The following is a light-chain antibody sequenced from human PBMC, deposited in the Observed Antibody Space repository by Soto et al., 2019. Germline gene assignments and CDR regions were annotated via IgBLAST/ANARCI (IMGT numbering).Light chain of an antibody. V-gene: IGLV2-11*01. J-gene: IGLJ1*01. CDR1: SSDVGGYNY. CDR3: CSYACSFFFYV. Sequence: QSVLTQPRSVSGSPGQSVTISCTGTSSDVGGYNYVSWYQQHPGKAPKLMIYDVSKRPSGVPDRFSGSKSGNTASLTISGLQAEDVADYYCCSYACSFFFYVFGTGTMVTVL. CDR2: DVS.